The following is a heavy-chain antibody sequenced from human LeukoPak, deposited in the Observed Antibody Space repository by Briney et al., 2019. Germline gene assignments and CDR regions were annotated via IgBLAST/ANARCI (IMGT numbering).Heavy chain of an antibody. CDR3: ARDSGELRYYPNFDY. D-gene: IGHD3-22*01. J-gene: IGHJ4*02. CDR2: ISAYNGNT. V-gene: IGHV1-18*01. CDR1: GYTFTSYG. Sequence: GASVKVSCKASGYTFTSYGISWVRQAPGQGLEWMGWISAYNGNTNYAQKLQGRVTMTTDTSTSTAYMELRSLRSDDTAVYYCARDSGELRYYPNFDYWGQGTLVTVSS.